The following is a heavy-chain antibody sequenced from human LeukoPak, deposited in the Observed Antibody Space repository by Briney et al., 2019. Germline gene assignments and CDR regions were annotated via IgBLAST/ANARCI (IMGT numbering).Heavy chain of an antibody. Sequence: SETLSLTCTVSGVSISSGNSYWGWIRQPPGKGLEWIGSIYYSGNTYYNASLKSQVSISIDTSKNQFSLKLTSVTAADTAVYYCARQTGSGLFILPGGQGTLVTVSS. CDR3: ARQTGSGLFILP. V-gene: IGHV4-39*01. D-gene: IGHD3/OR15-3a*01. CDR2: IYYSGNT. CDR1: GVSISSGNSY. J-gene: IGHJ4*02.